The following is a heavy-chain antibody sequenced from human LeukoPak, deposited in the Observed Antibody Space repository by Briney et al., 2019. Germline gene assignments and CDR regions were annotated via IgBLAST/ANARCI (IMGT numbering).Heavy chain of an antibody. V-gene: IGHV4-59*01. CDR3: ARGVSASSSGFDY. D-gene: IGHD3-22*01. Sequence: PSETLSLTCTVSGGSISSYYWSWIRQPPGKGLEWIGYIYYRGSTNYNPSLKSRVTISVDTSKNQFSLKLSSLTAADTAVYYCARGVSASSSGFDYWGQGTLVTVSS. CDR1: GGSISSYY. CDR2: IYYRGST. J-gene: IGHJ4*02.